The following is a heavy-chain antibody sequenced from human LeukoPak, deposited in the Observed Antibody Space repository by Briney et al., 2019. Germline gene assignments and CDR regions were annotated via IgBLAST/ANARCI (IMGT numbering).Heavy chain of an antibody. J-gene: IGHJ4*02. CDR3: AKDSGYSSGWPRYFDY. CDR1: GFTFSSHG. V-gene: IGHV3-30*18. D-gene: IGHD6-19*01. Sequence: PGGSLRLSCAASGFTFSSHGMHWVRQAPGKGLEWVAVISYDGSDIYYADSVRGRFTISRDNSQNTLYLQMNSLRAEDTAVYYCAKDSGYSSGWPRYFDYWGQGTLYTVSS. CDR2: ISYDGSDI.